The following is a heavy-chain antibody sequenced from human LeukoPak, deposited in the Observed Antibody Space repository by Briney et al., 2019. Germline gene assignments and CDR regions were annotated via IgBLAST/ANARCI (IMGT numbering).Heavy chain of an antibody. CDR1: GGSISSSSYY. D-gene: IGHD6-6*01. Sequence: SETLSLTCTVSGGSISSSSYYWGWIRQPPGKGLEWIGSIYYSGSTYYNPSLKSRVTVSVDTSKNQFSLRLTSVTAADTAVYYCARHSSSSAANFDYWAREPWSPSPQ. CDR2: IYYSGST. CDR3: ARHSSSSAANFDY. V-gene: IGHV4-39*01. J-gene: IGHJ4*02.